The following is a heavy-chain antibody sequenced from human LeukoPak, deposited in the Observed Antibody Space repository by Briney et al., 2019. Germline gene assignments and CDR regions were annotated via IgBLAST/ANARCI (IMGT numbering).Heavy chain of an antibody. CDR1: GGSISSSRYY. Sequence: PSETLSLTCTVSGGSISSSRYYWGWVRQSPGKGLEWIATVYYTGNTYSNPSLRSRVTISMDTSNNQFFLTLNSVTAADTAVYYCARPRSPVVLPPHWFDPWGQGTLVTVSS. D-gene: IGHD2-2*01. J-gene: IGHJ5*02. CDR2: VYYTGNT. CDR3: ARPRSPVVLPPHWFDP. V-gene: IGHV4-39*01.